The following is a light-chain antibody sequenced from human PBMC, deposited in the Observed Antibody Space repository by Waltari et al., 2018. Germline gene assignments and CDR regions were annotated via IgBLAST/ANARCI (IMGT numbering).Light chain of an antibody. CDR1: QSLTKRY. V-gene: IGKV3-20*01. J-gene: IGKJ2*01. Sequence: ATLSCRASQSLTKRYLAWYQQKPGQAPRLLIYGASSRAAGIPDRFSGSGSGTDFTLTISRLEPEDFAVYYCQQYGSSVMYTFGQGTMLEIK. CDR2: GAS. CDR3: QQYGSSVMYT.